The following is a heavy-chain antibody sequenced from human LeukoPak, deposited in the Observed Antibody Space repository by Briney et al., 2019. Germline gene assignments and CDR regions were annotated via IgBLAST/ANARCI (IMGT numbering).Heavy chain of an antibody. CDR2: IDPSDSYT. CDR1: GYTFTSYW. Sequence: GESLKISCQGSGYTFTSYWISWVRQMPGKGMEWMGRIDPSDSYTNYSPSFQGHVTISADKSVSTAYLQWSGLKASDTAMYYCARHRYSGSYYVGDYWGQGTLVTVSS. CDR3: ARHRYSGSYYVGDY. V-gene: IGHV5-10-1*01. D-gene: IGHD1-26*01. J-gene: IGHJ4*02.